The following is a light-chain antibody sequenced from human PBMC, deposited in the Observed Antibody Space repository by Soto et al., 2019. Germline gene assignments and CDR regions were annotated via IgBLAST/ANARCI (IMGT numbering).Light chain of an antibody. V-gene: IGLV1-44*01. Sequence: QSVLTQPPXASGTPGQXXTISXSGSSSNIGSNTVNWYQQLPGTAPKLXIXXNNQRPSGVPDRFSGSKSGTSASLAISGLQSEDEADYYCAAWDDSLNGPVFXGGTKLTVL. J-gene: IGLJ3*02. CDR2: XNN. CDR3: AAWDDSLNGPV. CDR1: SSNIGSNT.